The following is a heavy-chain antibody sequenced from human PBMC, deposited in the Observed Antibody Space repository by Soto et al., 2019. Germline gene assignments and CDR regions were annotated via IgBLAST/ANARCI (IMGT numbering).Heavy chain of an antibody. Sequence: QVQLQESGPGLVKPSQTLSLTCTVSGGSISSDGYYWNWIRQHPGKGLEWIGYIYFSGSTYYNPSLKSRXXLXVXXSKNQFSLKLSSVTAADTAVYYCASLQTTVTTFDYWGQGTLVTVSS. V-gene: IGHV4-31*03. CDR3: ASLQTTVTTFDY. CDR2: IYFSGST. J-gene: IGHJ4*02. D-gene: IGHD4-17*01. CDR1: GGSISSDGYY.